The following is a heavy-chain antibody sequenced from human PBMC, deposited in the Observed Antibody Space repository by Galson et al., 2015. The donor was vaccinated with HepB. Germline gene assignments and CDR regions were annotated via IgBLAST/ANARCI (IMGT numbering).Heavy chain of an antibody. J-gene: IGHJ3*02. V-gene: IGHV1-18*01. D-gene: IGHD3-16*02. CDR3: ARAGIMITFGGVIVRGAFDI. CDR1: GYTFTSYG. Sequence: SVKVSCKASGYTFTSYGISWVRQAPGQGLEWMGWISAYNGNTNYAQKLQGRVTMTTDTSTSTAYMELRSLRSDDTAVYYCARAGIMITFGGVIVRGAFDIWGQGTMVTVSS. CDR2: ISAYNGNT.